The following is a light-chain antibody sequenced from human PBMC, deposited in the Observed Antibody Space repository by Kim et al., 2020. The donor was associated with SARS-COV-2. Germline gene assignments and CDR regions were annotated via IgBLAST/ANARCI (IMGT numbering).Light chain of an antibody. CDR1: QSVTTS. J-gene: IGKJ5*01. CDR2: GAS. Sequence: LSPGESATLTSRASQSVTTSIVWYQQKHGQAPSLLIYGASSRATGIPARFSGSGSGTDFTLNISSLEPEDFAVYYCQQRSSWPVTFGQGTRLEIK. CDR3: QQRSSWPVT. V-gene: IGKV3-11*01.